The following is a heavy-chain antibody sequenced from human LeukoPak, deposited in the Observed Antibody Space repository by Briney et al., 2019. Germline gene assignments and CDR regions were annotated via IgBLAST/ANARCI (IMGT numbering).Heavy chain of an antibody. CDR1: GFTFSAYA. D-gene: IGHD1-26*01. CDR2: ISDSGSST. J-gene: IGHJ4*02. CDR3: AKKAVGTSTGGPFDY. V-gene: IGHV3-23*01. Sequence: GGSLRLSCAASGFTFSAYAMSWVRQAPGKGLEWVSAISDSGSSTYHADSVKGRFTISRDNSKNTLYLQMNSLKAEDTAVYYCAKKAVGTSTGGPFDYWGQGTLVIVSS.